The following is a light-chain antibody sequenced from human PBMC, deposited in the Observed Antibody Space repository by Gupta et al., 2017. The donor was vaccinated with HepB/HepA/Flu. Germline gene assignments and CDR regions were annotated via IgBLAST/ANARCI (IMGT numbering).Light chain of an antibody. CDR2: GAS. V-gene: IGKV3-20*01. Sequence: EIVLTQSPGTLSLSPGERATLSCRASQSVSSSYLAWYQQKPGQAPRLLIYGASSRATGIPDRFSGSGSGTDFTLKISRLEPEDVAVYYCQQYGSTPRTFGQGTKVEIK. J-gene: IGKJ1*01. CDR3: QQYGSTPRT. CDR1: QSVSSSY.